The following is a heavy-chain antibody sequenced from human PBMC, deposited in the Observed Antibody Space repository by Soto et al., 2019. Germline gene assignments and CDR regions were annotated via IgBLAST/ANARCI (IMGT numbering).Heavy chain of an antibody. CDR3: ARGGRLAAAGLRLDY. CDR2: INHSGST. V-gene: IGHV4-34*01. D-gene: IGHD6-13*01. CDR1: GGSFSGYY. Sequence: SETLSLTCAVYGGSFSGYYWSWIRQPPGKGLEWIGEINHSGSTNYNPSLKSRVTISVDTSKNQFSLKLSSVTAADTAVYYCARGGRLAAAGLRLDYWGQGTLVTVS. J-gene: IGHJ4*02.